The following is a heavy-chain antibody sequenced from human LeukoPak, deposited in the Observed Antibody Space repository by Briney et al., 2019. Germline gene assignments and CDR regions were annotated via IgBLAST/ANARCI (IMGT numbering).Heavy chain of an antibody. CDR1: GFTFSSYS. Sequence: GGSLRLSCAASGFTFSSYSMNWVRQAPGKGLEWVSSISSSSSYIYYADSVKGRFTISRDNAKNSLYLQMNSLRAEDTAVYYCATFPITIFGAEFDYWGQGTLVTASS. D-gene: IGHD3-3*01. J-gene: IGHJ4*02. CDR3: ATFPITIFGAEFDY. CDR2: ISSSSSYI. V-gene: IGHV3-21*01.